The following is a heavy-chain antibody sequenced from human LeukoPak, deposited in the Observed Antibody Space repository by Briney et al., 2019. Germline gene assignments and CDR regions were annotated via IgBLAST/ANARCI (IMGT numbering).Heavy chain of an antibody. CDR2: ISYSGCT. CDR1: GGSISSHY. V-gene: IGHV4-59*11. D-gene: IGHD1-26*01. J-gene: IGHJ4*02. CDR3: ARVGGGSYSYFDY. Sequence: SETLSLTCTVSGGSISSHYWSWIRQPPGKGLEWIGYISYSGCTNYNPSLKSRVTISVDTSRNQVSLKLNSVTAADTAMYYCARVGGGSYSYFDYWGQGTLVTVSS.